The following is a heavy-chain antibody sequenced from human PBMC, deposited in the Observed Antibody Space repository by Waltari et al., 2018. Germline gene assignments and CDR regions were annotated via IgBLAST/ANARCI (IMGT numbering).Heavy chain of an antibody. CDR2: SHHTGST. V-gene: IGHV4-34*01. CDR3: ARGLFQGVINAAGSYYYYYMDV. CDR1: VGSFRGYY. J-gene: IGHJ6*03. D-gene: IGHD3-10*01. Sequence: QVQLQQRGAGLLKPSETLSLPCDVYVGSFRGYYWNPLRPPPGTGPEWIGASHHTGSTNYNPSLKSRVTISVDTSKSQFSLKLSSVTAADTAVYYCARGLFQGVINAAGSYYYYYMDVWGKGTTVTVSS.